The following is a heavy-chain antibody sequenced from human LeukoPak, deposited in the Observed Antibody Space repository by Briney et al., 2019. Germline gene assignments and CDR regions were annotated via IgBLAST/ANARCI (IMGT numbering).Heavy chain of an antibody. V-gene: IGHV4-61*02. CDR2: IYTSGTT. Sequence: SETLSLTCSASGGSIRSGSYYWIWIRQPAGKGLELIGRIYTSGTTHYNPSLKSRVTITVDTSENQFSVKVTSVTAADTAVYYCARWYSSSTGDRFDSWGQGTQVTVSS. CDR3: ARWYSSSTGDRFDS. CDR1: GGSIRSGSYY. J-gene: IGHJ4*02. D-gene: IGHD6-19*01.